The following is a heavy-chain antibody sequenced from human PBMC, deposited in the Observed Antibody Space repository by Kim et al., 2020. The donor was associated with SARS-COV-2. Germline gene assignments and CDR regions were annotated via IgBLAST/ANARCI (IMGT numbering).Heavy chain of an antibody. J-gene: IGHJ6*02. D-gene: IGHD3-10*01. V-gene: IGHV4-39*07. CDR2: IYYSGST. CDR3: ARDVGGGFTMVRGVIPLRPSHYYYYGMDV. CDR1: GGSISSSSYY. Sequence: SETLSLTCTVSGGSISSSSYYWGWIRQPPGKGLEWIGSIYYSGSTYYNPSLKSRVTISVDTSKNQFSLKLSSVTAADTAVYYCARDVGGGFTMVRGVIPLRPSHYYYYGMDVWGQGTTVTVSS.